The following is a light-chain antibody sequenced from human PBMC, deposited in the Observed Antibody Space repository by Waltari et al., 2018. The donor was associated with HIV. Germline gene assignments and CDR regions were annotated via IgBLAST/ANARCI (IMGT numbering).Light chain of an antibody. CDR2: KTS. Sequence: DVQMTQYPSTLSAGVGDKVTITCRASKIIKNWLAWYQQQPGKHPKLLIYKTSYVESGVPSRFSGSGSGAVFTLMIDGLHPDDFATYYCQQYNSHSYAFGQGT. V-gene: IGKV1-5*03. CDR3: QQYNSHSYA. J-gene: IGKJ2*01. CDR1: KIIKNW.